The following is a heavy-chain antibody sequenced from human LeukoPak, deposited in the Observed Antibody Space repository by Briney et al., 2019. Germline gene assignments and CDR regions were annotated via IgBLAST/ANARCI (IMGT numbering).Heavy chain of an antibody. J-gene: IGHJ4*02. V-gene: IGHV4-4*07. CDR2: VFTSGTT. CDR3: ARGRYGSGSYYLDY. D-gene: IGHD3-10*01. CDR1: GGSISSFY. Sequence: SETLSLTCTVSGGSISSFYWTWVRQPAGKGLEWIGRVFTSGTTKHNPSLKSRVTMPVDTSKNQFSLRLSSVTAADTAVYYCARGRYGSGSYYLDYWGQGTLVTVSS.